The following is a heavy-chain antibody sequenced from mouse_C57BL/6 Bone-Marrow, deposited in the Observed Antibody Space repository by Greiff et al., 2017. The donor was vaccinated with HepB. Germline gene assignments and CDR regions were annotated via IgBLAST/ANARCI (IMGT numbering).Heavy chain of an antibody. CDR1: GYTFTSYW. D-gene: IGHD1-1*01. Sequence: QVQLQQPGAELVMPGASVKRSCKASGYTFTSYWLHWVKQRPGQGLEWIGEIDPSDSYPNYNQKFKGKSTLTVDKSSSTAYMQLSSLTSEESAVYDCARCYGSSDAYWYFDGWGTGTTVTVSS. CDR3: ARCYGSSDAYWYFDG. J-gene: IGHJ1*03. V-gene: IGHV1-69*01. CDR2: IDPSDSYP.